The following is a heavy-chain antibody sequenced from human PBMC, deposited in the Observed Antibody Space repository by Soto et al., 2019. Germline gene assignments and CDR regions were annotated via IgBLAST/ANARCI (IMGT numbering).Heavy chain of an antibody. CDR1: VGSISSSF. CDR2: ISYSGST. CDR3: ARGHRAMEYYYYYGMDV. V-gene: IGHV4-59*01. D-gene: IGHD5-18*01. J-gene: IGHJ6*02. Sequence: PSETLSLTCSVSVGSISSSFWIWIRQPPGKELEWIGYISYSGSTTYNPSLKSRITLSVDTSKNQFSLRVASVTAADTAVYYCARGHRAMEYYYYYGMDVWGQGTTVTVSS.